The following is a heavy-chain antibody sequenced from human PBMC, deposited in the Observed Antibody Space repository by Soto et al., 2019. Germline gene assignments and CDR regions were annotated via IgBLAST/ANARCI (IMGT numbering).Heavy chain of an antibody. CDR3: ARDYLIAVAASYYYYGMDV. CDR1: GGTFSSYA. CDR2: IIPIFGTA. J-gene: IGHJ6*02. V-gene: IGHV1-69*13. Sequence: SVKVSCKASGGTFSSYAISWVRQAPGQGLEWMGGIIPIFGTANYAQKFQGRVTITADESTSTAYMELSSLRSEDTAVYYCARDYLIAVAASYYYYGMDVWGQGTTVTVSS. D-gene: IGHD6-19*01.